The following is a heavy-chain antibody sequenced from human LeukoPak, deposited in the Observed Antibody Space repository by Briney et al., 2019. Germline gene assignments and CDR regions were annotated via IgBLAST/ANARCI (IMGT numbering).Heavy chain of an antibody. D-gene: IGHD3-9*01. Sequence: SVKVSCKASGYTFTGYYMHWVRQAPGQGLEWMGWINPNSGGTNYAQKFQGRVTMTRDTSISTAYMELSRLRSDDTAVYYCARLSDILTGFWFDPWGQGTLVTVSS. V-gene: IGHV1-2*02. CDR1: GYTFTGYY. CDR2: INPNSGGT. J-gene: IGHJ5*02. CDR3: ARLSDILTGFWFDP.